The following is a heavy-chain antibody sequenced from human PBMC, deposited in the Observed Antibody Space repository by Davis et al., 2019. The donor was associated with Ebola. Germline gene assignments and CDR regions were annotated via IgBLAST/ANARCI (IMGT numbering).Heavy chain of an antibody. CDR2: ISAYNGNT. CDR1: GYTFSSYG. J-gene: IGHJ4*02. CDR3: VTGFCSSTSCYPHVDY. Sequence: ASVKVSCKASGYTFSSYGISWVRQAPGQGLEWMGWISAYNGNTAYAQILQGRVTMTTDTSTGTAYMELSRLRSDDTAVYYCVTGFCSSTSCYPHVDYWGQGTLVTVSS. V-gene: IGHV1-18*04. D-gene: IGHD2-2*01.